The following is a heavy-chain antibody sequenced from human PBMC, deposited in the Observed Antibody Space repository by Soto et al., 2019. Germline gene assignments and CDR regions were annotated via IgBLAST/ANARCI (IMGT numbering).Heavy chain of an antibody. D-gene: IGHD3-3*01. J-gene: IGHJ5*02. CDR2: IIPILGIA. V-gene: IGHV1-69*04. CDR1: GGTFSSYT. Sequence: GASVKVSCKASGGTFSSYTISWVRQAPGQGLEWMGRIIPILGIANYAQKFQGRVTITADKSTSTAYMELSSLRSEDTAVYYCARDPGPIGVVIDWFDPWGQGTLVTVSS. CDR3: ARDPGPIGVVIDWFDP.